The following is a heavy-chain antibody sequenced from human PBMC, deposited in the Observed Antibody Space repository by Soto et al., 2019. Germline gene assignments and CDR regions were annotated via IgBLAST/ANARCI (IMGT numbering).Heavy chain of an antibody. CDR1: GYTFSGYY. V-gene: IGHV1-2*02. J-gene: IGHJ6*02. CDR2: INPNSGGT. Sequence: QEQLVQSGAEVKKPGASVKVSCKASGYTFSGYYIHWLRQAPGQGLEWMGWINPNSGGTNYAQKFQGRVTVTRDTPTSTAYMELSRLTSDDTAVYSCARSLLEGYCTITGCYTRSLYGTDVWGQGTTVTVSS. D-gene: IGHD2-2*02. CDR3: ARSLLEGYCTITGCYTRSLYGTDV.